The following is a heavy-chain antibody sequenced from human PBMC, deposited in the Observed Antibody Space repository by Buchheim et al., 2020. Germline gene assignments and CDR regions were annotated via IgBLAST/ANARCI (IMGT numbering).Heavy chain of an antibody. CDR3: ARALGVETTYYYDSSGRSSISTFDY. Sequence: EVQLVESGGGLVQPGGSLRLSCAGSGFTFSKYWMHWVRQAPGKGLVWVSRINSDGNITAYADSVKGRFTISRDNAKNTVYMQMNSLRAEDTAVYYCARALGVETTYYYDSSGRSSISTFDYWGQGIL. J-gene: IGHJ4*02. CDR1: GFTFSKYW. D-gene: IGHD3-22*01. CDR2: INSDGNIT. V-gene: IGHV3-74*01.